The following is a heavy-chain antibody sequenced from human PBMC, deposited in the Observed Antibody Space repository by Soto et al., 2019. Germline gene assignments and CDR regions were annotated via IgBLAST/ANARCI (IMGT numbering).Heavy chain of an antibody. CDR2: INHSGST. CDR1: GGSFSGYY. CDR3: ALQIAARPGGNDY. Sequence: SETLSLTCAVYGGSFSGYYWSWIRQPPGKGLEWIGEINHSGSTNYNPSLKSRVTISVDTSKNQFSLKLSSVTAADTAVYYCALQIAARPGGNDYWGQGTLVTVSS. D-gene: IGHD6-6*01. J-gene: IGHJ4*02. V-gene: IGHV4-34*01.